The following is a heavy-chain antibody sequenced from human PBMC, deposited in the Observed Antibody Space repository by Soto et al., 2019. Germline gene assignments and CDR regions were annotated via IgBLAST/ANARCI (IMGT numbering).Heavy chain of an antibody. D-gene: IGHD1-26*01. CDR1: GYTFTSYG. V-gene: IGHV1-18*01. CDR2: ISAYNGNT. J-gene: IGHJ3*02. Sequence: ASVKVSCKASGYTFTSYGISWVRQAPGQGLEWMGWISAYNGNTNYAQKLQGRVTMTTDTSTSTAYMELRSLRSDDTAVYYCATASGVIHIGPTLNRSFDIWGQGTMVTVS. CDR3: ATASGVIHIGPTLNRSFDI.